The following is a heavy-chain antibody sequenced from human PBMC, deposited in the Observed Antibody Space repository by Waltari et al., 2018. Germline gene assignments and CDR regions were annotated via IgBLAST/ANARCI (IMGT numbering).Heavy chain of an antibody. V-gene: IGHV1-69*01. D-gene: IGHD3-10*01. CDR1: GGTFSSYA. CDR3: ARGSITMVRGVTYYYYGMDV. J-gene: IGHJ6*02. CDR2: IIPIFGTA. Sequence: QVQLVQSGAEVKKPGSSVKVSCKASGGTFSSYAISWVRQAPGQGLEWMGGIIPIFGTANYEQKFQGRVTITADESTSTAYMELSSLRSEDTAVYYCARGSITMVRGVTYYYYGMDVWGQGTTVTVSS.